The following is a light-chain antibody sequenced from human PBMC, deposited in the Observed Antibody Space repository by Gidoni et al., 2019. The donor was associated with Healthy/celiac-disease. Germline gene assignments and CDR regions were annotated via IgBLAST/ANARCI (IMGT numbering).Light chain of an antibody. CDR2: AAS. V-gene: IGKV1-39*01. CDR1: QSISSY. J-gene: IGKJ2*01. CDR3: QQSYSTPPYT. Sequence: DIQMTQSPSSLSASVGDRVTITCRASQSISSYFNCYQQKQGKAPKLLIYAASSLQSGVPSRFSGSGSGTDFTLPISSLQPEDFATYYCQQSYSTPPYTFGQGTKLEIK.